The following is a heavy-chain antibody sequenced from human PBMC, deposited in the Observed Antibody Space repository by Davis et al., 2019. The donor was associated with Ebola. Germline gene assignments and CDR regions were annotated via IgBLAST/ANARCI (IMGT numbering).Heavy chain of an antibody. Sequence: GESLKISCVASGLTFTDSAIHWVCHAPGKGLEWFGRVRSKANFYETSYGASVRGRFIISRDDSKKMAYLQMNSLQTGDTAIYYCTVRFDYWGRGTLVTVSS. CDR1: GLTFTDSA. CDR2: VRSKANFYET. V-gene: IGHV3-73*01. J-gene: IGHJ4*02. CDR3: TVRFDY.